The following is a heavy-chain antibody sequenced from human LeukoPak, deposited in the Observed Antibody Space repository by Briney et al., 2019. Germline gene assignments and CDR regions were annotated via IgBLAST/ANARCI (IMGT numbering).Heavy chain of an antibody. V-gene: IGHV3-23*01. Sequence: GGSLRLSCAGSGFTFSSHWMSWVRQAPGKGLEWVSAISGSGGSTYYADSVKGRFTISRDNSKNTLYLQMNSLRAEDTAVYYCAKGGWGSTSHFDYWGQGTLVTVSS. CDR3: AKGGWGSTSHFDY. J-gene: IGHJ4*02. CDR2: ISGSGGST. CDR1: GFTFSSHW. D-gene: IGHD7-27*01.